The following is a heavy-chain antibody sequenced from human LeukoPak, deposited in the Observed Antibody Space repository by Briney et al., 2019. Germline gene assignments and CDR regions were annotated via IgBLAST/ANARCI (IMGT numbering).Heavy chain of an antibody. V-gene: IGHV3-9*01. J-gene: IGHJ5*02. Sequence: PGRSLRLSCAASGFTFDDYAMHWVRQAPGKGLEWVSGISWNSGSIGYADSVKGRFTISRDNAKNSLYLQMNSLRAEDTALYYCAKDRVAVAGTPWLDPWGQGTLVTVSS. CDR1: GFTFDDYA. CDR3: AKDRVAVAGTPWLDP. D-gene: IGHD6-19*01. CDR2: ISWNSGSI.